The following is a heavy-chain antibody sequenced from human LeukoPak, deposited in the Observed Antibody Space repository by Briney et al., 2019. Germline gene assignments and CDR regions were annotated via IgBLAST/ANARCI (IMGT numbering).Heavy chain of an antibody. D-gene: IGHD6-19*01. CDR3: AREGQWLVRGDAFDI. V-gene: IGHV4-4*08. CDR2: IHTSGST. CDR1: GGSISSYY. J-gene: IGHJ3*02. Sequence: SETLSLTCTVSGGSISSYYWSWIRQPPGKGLEWIGRIHTSGSTNYNPSLKSRVTISLDTSKNQFSLKVTSATAADTAVYYCAREGQWLVRGDAFDIWGQGTMVTVSA.